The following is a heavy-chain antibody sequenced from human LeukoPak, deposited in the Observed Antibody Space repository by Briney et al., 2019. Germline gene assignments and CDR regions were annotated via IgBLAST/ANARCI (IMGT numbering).Heavy chain of an antibody. Sequence: GGSLRLSCAASGFTFSNAWMSWVRQAPGKGLEWVGRIKSKTDGGTTDYAAPVKGRFTISRDDSKDTLYLQMNSLKTEDTAVYYCTTVFLAAQHLDAFDIWGQGTMVTVSS. J-gene: IGHJ3*02. V-gene: IGHV3-15*01. D-gene: IGHD6-6*01. CDR3: TTVFLAAQHLDAFDI. CDR1: GFTFSNAW. CDR2: IKSKTDGGTT.